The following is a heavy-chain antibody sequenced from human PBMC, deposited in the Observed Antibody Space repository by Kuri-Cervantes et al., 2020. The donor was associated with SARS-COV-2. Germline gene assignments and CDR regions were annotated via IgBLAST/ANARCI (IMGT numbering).Heavy chain of an antibody. CDR1: GFTFSSYW. CDR3: ARGWGLMGWANWFDP. D-gene: IGHD2-8*01. V-gene: IGHV3-74*01. Sequence: GESLKISCAASGFTFSSYWMHWVRQAPGKGLVWVSRINSDGSSTSYADSVKGRFTISRDNAKNTLYLQMNSLRAEDTAVYYCARGWGLMGWANWFDPWGQGTLVTVSS. J-gene: IGHJ5*02. CDR2: INSDGSST.